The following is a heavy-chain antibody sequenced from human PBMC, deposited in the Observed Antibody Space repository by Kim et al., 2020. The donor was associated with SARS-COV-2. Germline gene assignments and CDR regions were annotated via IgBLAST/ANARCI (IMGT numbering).Heavy chain of an antibody. CDR3: ARRVSADSSRDY. J-gene: IGHJ4*02. CDR2: IYYSGST. V-gene: IGHV4-39*01. CDR1: GGSISSSSYY. D-gene: IGHD6-13*01. Sequence: SETLSLTCTVSGGSISSSSYYWGWIRQPPGKGLEWIGSIYYSGSTYYNPSLKSRVTISVDTSKNQFSLKLSSVTAADTAVYYCARRVSADSSRDYWGQGTLVTVSS.